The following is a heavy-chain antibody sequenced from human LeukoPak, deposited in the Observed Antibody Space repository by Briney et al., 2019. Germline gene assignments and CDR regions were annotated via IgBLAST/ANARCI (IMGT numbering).Heavy chain of an antibody. D-gene: IGHD3-16*01. J-gene: IGHJ4*02. Sequence: PGGSLRLSCAASGFTFSSYAMSWVRQAPGKWLEWVSAISDSGGNTYYADSVKGRFTISRDNSKNTLYLQMNSLRAEDTAVYYCAKELRLGTYYFDYWGQGTLVTVSS. CDR1: GFTFSSYA. V-gene: IGHV3-23*01. CDR2: ISDSGGNT. CDR3: AKELRLGTYYFDY.